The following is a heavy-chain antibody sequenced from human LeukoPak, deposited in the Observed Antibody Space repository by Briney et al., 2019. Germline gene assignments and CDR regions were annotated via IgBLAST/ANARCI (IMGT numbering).Heavy chain of an antibody. Sequence: GGSLRLSCAASGFTFDEHGMNWVRQAPGKGLEWVSNINWNGGSRTYADAVKGRFTISRDNAKSSLYLEMNSLRAEDTALYYCARGLFLVGSGMDVWGQGTTVTVSS. CDR1: GFTFDEHG. V-gene: IGHV3-20*04. D-gene: IGHD3-3*01. CDR3: ARGLFLVGSGMDV. J-gene: IGHJ6*02. CDR2: INWNGGSR.